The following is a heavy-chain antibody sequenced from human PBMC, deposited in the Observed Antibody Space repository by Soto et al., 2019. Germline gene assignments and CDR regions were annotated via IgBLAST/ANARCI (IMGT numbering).Heavy chain of an antibody. CDR2: INHSGST. CDR1: GGAFSGYY. J-gene: IGHJ5*02. V-gene: IGHV4-34*01. Sequence: LGTPFPTRAGYGGAFSGYYRGWVRQPPVKGLEWIGEINHSGSTNYNPSLKSRVTISVDTSKNQFSLKLSSVTAADTAVYYCARGSRARRFDPWGQGTLVTVSS. CDR3: ARGSRARRFDP. D-gene: IGHD5-12*01.